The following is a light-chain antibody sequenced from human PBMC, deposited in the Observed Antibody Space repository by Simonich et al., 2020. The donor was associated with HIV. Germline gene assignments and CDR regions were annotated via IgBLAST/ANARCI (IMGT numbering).Light chain of an antibody. Sequence: EIVMTQSPATLSVSPGERATLSCRASQNVTSNLAWYQRKPGQAPRLLIYGTSSRATGIPDRFSGSGSGTDFTLTISRLEPEDFAVYYCQQYANSPRTFGQGTKVEIK. CDR2: GTS. V-gene: IGKV3-20*01. CDR3: QQYANSPRT. CDR1: QNVTSN. J-gene: IGKJ1*01.